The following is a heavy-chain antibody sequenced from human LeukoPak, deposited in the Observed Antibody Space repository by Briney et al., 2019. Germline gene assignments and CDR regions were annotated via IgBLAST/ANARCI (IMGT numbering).Heavy chain of an antibody. V-gene: IGHV1-8*01. CDR1: GDIFTTYD. CDR2: MNPKSGDR. CDR3: ASGWYYHYFGTDV. J-gene: IGHJ6*02. Sequence: ASVNVSCKASGDIFTTYDVHWVRQASGQGLVWMGWMNPKSGDRGYAQKFQDRVAMTMNNSIRTAYMELRGLQPEDTAAYYCASGWYYHYFGTDVWGQGTTVIVSS. D-gene: IGHD2-15*01.